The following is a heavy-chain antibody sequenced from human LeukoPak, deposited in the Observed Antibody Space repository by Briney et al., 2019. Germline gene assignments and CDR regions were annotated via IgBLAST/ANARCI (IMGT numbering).Heavy chain of an antibody. D-gene: IGHD3-10*01. Sequence: PSGTLSLTCAISGGSISSSNWWSWVRQPPGKGLEWIGSIYYSGSTYYNPSLKSRVTISVDTSKNQFSLKLSSVTAADTAVYYCGFGEFPSFDYWGQGTLVTVSS. CDR3: GFGEFPSFDY. J-gene: IGHJ4*02. V-gene: IGHV4-4*02. CDR1: GGSISSSNW. CDR2: IYYSGST.